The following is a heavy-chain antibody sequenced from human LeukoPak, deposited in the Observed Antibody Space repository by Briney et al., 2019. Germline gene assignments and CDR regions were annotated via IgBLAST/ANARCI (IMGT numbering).Heavy chain of an antibody. J-gene: IGHJ5*02. CDR1: GYTFTSYG. CDR3: ARDLPEGYCSGGSCYPNWFDP. V-gene: IGHV1-18*01. Sequence: ASVKVSCKASGYTFTSYGISWVRQAPGQGLEWMGWISAYNGNADYAQKFQGRVTMTRDTSTSTVYMELSSLRSEDTAVYYCARDLPEGYCSGGSCYPNWFDPWGQGTLVTVSS. CDR2: ISAYNGNA. D-gene: IGHD2-15*01.